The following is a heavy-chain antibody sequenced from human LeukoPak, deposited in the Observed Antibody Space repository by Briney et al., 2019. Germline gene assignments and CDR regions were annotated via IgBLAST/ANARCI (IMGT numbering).Heavy chain of an antibody. V-gene: IGHV3-21*01. CDR2: ISSSSSYI. J-gene: IGHJ4*02. D-gene: IGHD5-24*01. Sequence: GGSLRLSCAASGITFSSYSMNWVRQAPGKGLEWVSSISSSSSYIYYADSVKGRFTISRDNAKNSLYLQMNSLRAEDTAIYYCTRVGYIDEGIDYWGQGTLVTVSS. CDR3: TRVGYIDEGIDY. CDR1: GITFSSYS.